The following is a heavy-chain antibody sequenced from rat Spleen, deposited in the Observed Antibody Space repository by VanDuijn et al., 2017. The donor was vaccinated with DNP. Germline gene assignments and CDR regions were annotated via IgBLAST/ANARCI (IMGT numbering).Heavy chain of an antibody. Sequence: EVQLQESGPGLVKPSQSLSLTCSVTGYSITNNYWGWIRKFPGNEMEWVGYISYSGSTGYNPSLKSRISITRATSKNQFFLQLNSVTTEDTATYYCARGAGSPYWYFDLWGPGTMVIVSS. J-gene: IGHJ1*01. CDR1: GYSITNNY. CDR3: ARGAGSPYWYFDL. V-gene: IGHV3-1*01. D-gene: IGHD5-1*01. CDR2: ISYSGST.